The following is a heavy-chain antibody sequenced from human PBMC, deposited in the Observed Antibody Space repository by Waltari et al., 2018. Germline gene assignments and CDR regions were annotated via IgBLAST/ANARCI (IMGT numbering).Heavy chain of an antibody. V-gene: IGHV1-2*02. CDR1: GYTFTGYY. D-gene: IGHD5-12*01. CDR3: ARYRRRDGYNTFAY. Sequence: QVQLVQSGAEVKKPGASVKVSCKAYGYTFTGYYMHWVRQAPGPGREWMGWIKPNSCGTNYAQKFQGRVTMPRDTSISTADMGRSRLRSDDTAVYYCARYRRRDGYNTFAYWGQGTLVTVSS. CDR2: IKPNSCGT. J-gene: IGHJ4*02.